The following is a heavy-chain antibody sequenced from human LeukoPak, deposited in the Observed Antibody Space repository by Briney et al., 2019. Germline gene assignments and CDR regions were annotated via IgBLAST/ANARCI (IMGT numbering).Heavy chain of an antibody. CDR3: ARLPMTKPSHFDY. J-gene: IGHJ4*02. Sequence: ASVKVSCKASVYTFTSYGISWVRQAPGQGLEWMGWISAYNGNTNNAQKLQGRVTMTTDASTSTAYMELRRLRSDDTAVYYCARLPMTKPSHFDYWGQGTLVTVSS. CDR2: ISAYNGNT. CDR1: VYTFTSYG. V-gene: IGHV1-18*01.